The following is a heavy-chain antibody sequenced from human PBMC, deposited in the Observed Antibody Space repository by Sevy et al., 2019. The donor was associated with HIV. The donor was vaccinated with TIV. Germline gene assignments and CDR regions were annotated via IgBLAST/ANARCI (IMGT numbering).Heavy chain of an antibody. V-gene: IGHV1-8*01. CDR3: ARGVIQGTDY. Sequence: ASVKVSCKASGYTFTTLDINWVRQTTGQGLEWMGWMNPRTGDTGYAQTFQGRVTMTRDTSINTAYMELTGLTSGDTAVYYCARGVIQGTDYWGPGTLVTVSS. J-gene: IGHJ4*02. CDR2: MNPRTGDT. CDR1: GYTFTTLD. D-gene: IGHD3-16*02.